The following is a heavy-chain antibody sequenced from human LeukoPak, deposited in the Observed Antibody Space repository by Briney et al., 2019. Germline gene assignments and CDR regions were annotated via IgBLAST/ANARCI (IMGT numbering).Heavy chain of an antibody. J-gene: IGHJ4*02. CDR2: IYPGDSDT. Sequence: PGESLKISCKGSGYSFTSYWIGWVRQMPGKGLEWMGIIYPGDSDTRYSPSFQGQVTMSADKSINTAYLQWSSLKASDTAMYYCARRQGCSSTSCPPDSWGQGTLVTVSS. D-gene: IGHD2-2*01. CDR1: GYSFTSYW. CDR3: ARRQGCSSTSCPPDS. V-gene: IGHV5-51*01.